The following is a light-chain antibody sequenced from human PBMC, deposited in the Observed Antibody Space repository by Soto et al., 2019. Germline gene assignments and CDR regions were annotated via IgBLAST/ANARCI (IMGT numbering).Light chain of an antibody. CDR3: QQYNSYLWT. J-gene: IGKJ1*01. V-gene: IGKV1-5*01. Sequence: DIQMTQSPSTLSASVGGRVTITCRASQSISSWLAWYQQKPGKAPKLLIYDASSLESGVPSRFSGSGSGTEFTLTISSLQPDDFATYYCQQYNSYLWTFGQGTKVEIK. CDR2: DAS. CDR1: QSISSW.